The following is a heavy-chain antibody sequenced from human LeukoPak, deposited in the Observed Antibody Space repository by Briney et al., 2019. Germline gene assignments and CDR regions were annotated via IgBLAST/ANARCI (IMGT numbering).Heavy chain of an antibody. Sequence: SATLSLTCTVSGGSLSSYYWNWIRQPPGKGLEWIGYIYYSGITNYTPSLKSRVTISVHTSKNQFSLKLSSVTAADTAVYYCARAPTDHTSANFNFDYWGQGTLVTVSS. CDR2: IYYSGIT. J-gene: IGHJ4*02. D-gene: IGHD2-2*01. CDR1: GGSLSSYY. CDR3: ARAPTDHTSANFNFDY. V-gene: IGHV4-59*01.